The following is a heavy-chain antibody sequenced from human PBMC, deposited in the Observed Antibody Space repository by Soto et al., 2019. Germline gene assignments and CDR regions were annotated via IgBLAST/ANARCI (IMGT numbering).Heavy chain of an antibody. CDR3: ARGGYCSGGSCSEWFDP. V-gene: IGHV1-69*01. CDR2: IIPIFGTA. CDR1: GGTFSSYA. Sequence: QVQLVQSGAEAKKPGSSVKVSCKASGGTFSSYAISWVRQAPGQGLEWMGGIIPIFGTANYAQKFQGRVTITADESTSTAYMELSSLRSEDTAVYYCARGGYCSGGSCSEWFDPWGQGTLVTVSS. J-gene: IGHJ5*02. D-gene: IGHD2-15*01.